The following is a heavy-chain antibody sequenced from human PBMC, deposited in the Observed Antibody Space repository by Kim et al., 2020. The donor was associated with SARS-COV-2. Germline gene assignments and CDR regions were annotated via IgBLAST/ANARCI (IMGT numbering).Heavy chain of an antibody. CDR1: ATNIRSYY. CDR3: ARHNLGSWAYFDY. CDR2: VYSRGDT. J-gene: IGHJ4*02. V-gene: IGHV4-59*08. D-gene: IGHD6-13*01. Sequence: SETLSLTCRVSATNIRSYYRSWMRRPPGKALAWIGYVYSRGDTKYNPSLAGRATLSLDMSKSHFSLNLSPLTAADTAVYYCARHNLGSWAYFDYWGQGILVTVS.